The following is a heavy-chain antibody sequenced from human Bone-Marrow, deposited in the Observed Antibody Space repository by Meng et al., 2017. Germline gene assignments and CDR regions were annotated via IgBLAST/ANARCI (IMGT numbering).Heavy chain of an antibody. CDR1: GFSVPTKA. J-gene: IGHJ4*02. V-gene: IGHV3-23*05. CDR2: TDGSGNTI. D-gene: IGHD6-25*01. CDR3: ARAAT. Sequence: LPWLGCVGALARARWSRGLYCAASGFSVPTKAMGWARQTAGRGLEWISATDGSGNTIYYTESVKGRFTIARDNSHNTLYLQMDSLRAEDTGIYYCARAATWGQGIKVTVSS.